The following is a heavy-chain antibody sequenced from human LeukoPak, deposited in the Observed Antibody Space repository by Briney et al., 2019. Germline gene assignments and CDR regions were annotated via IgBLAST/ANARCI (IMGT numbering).Heavy chain of an antibody. Sequence: GESLKISCKGSGYIFTTYWIGWVRQMPGKGLEWMGIIYPVDFDTRYSPSFQGQVTISADKSISTAYLQWSSLKASDTAIYYCARLLYYFDSSGSYYAPKAFDIWGQGTMVTVSS. J-gene: IGHJ3*02. V-gene: IGHV5-51*01. CDR3: ARLLYYFDSSGSYYAPKAFDI. CDR2: IYPVDFDT. CDR1: GYIFTTYW. D-gene: IGHD3-22*01.